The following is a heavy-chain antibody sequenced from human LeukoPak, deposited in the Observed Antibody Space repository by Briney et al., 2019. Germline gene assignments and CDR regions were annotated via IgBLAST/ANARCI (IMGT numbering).Heavy chain of an antibody. CDR2: INPKGGGT. Sequence: ASVRVSRKASGSSFSRYYMNSVRQAPEQGLEWMGWINPKGGGTIYGQKCQGGVTMPRDTSNSTAYMELSRLRSDDTAMYYCAREIRKAQWPVPALNYWREGTL. CDR3: AREIRKAQWPVPALNY. J-gene: IGHJ4*02. CDR1: GSSFSRYY. V-gene: IGHV1-2*02. D-gene: IGHD6-19*01.